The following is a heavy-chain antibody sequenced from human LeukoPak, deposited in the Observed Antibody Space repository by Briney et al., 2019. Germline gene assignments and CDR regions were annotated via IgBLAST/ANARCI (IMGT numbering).Heavy chain of an antibody. CDR1: GGSFSGYY. CDR2: INHSGST. CDR3: ALLYGMDV. J-gene: IGHJ6*02. V-gene: IGHV4-34*01. Sequence: PSETLSLTCAVYGGSFSGYYWSWIRQPPGKGLEWIGEINHSGSTNYNPSLKSRVTISVDTSKNQFSLKLSSVTAADTAVYYCALLYGMDVWGQGTTVTVSS.